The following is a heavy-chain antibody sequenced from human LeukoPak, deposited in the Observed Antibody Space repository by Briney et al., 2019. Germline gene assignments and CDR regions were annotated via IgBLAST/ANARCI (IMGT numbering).Heavy chain of an antibody. D-gene: IGHD3-3*01. CDR3: AKLDEFWSGYYPDY. CDR1: GFTFSRYA. CDR2: ISGSGDST. J-gene: IGHJ4*02. V-gene: IGHV3-23*01. Sequence: PGGSLRLSCAASGFTFSRYAMSWVRQGPRKGLEWVSGISGSGDSTYYADSVKGRLTISRDNSKNTLYLQMNSLRAEDTAVYYCAKLDEFWSGYYPDYWGQGTLVTVSS.